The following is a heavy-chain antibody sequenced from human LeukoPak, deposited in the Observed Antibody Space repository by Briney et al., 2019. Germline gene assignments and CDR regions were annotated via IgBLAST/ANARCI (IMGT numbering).Heavy chain of an antibody. Sequence: GGSLRLSCAASGFTFSSYGMHWVRQAPGKGLEWVAFIRYDGSNKYYADSVKGRFTISRDNSKNTLYLQMNSLRAEDTAVYYCARVKPYSSSWYESPDQQFDYWGQGTLVTVSS. CDR2: IRYDGSNK. CDR3: ARVKPYSSSWYESPDQQFDY. D-gene: IGHD6-13*01. V-gene: IGHV3-30*02. CDR1: GFTFSSYG. J-gene: IGHJ4*02.